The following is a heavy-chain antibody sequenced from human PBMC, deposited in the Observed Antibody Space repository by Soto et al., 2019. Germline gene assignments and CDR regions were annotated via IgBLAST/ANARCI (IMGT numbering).Heavy chain of an antibody. CDR3: AKPRSDISGWGADWFDP. J-gene: IGHJ5*02. V-gene: IGHV3-23*01. CDR2: INNRGDST. D-gene: IGHD3-22*01. CDR1: GFTFSSSA. Sequence: EVQLLESGGGLVQPGGSPRLSCAASGFTFSSSAMSWVRQAPGMGPEWVSSINNRGDSTYYADSVKGRFTISRDLSKNTLYLQMNSLRAEDTAVYYCAKPRSDISGWGADWFDPWGQGTLVTVSS.